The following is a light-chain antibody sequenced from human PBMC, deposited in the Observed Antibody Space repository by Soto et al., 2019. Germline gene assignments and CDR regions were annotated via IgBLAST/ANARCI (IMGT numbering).Light chain of an antibody. CDR3: QQYGNSLLT. Sequence: EIVLTQSPGTLSLSPGERATLSCRASQSVSSSYLAWYQQKPGQAPRLLIYGASIRAPGIPDRFSGSGSGTDFTLTIRRLEPEDFEVYYCQQYGNSLLTFGGGTKVEIK. J-gene: IGKJ4*01. V-gene: IGKV3-20*01. CDR1: QSVSSSY. CDR2: GAS.